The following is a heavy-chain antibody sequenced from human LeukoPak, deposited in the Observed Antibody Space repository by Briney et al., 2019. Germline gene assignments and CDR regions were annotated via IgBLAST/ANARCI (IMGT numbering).Heavy chain of an antibody. Sequence: GGSLRLSCAATGVTFSSYAMSLVRQAPGKGLEWVSAISGSGGSTYYADSVKGRFTISRDNSKNTLYLQMNSLRAEDTAVYYCAKDLDRYCSGGSCYSTQRFDYWGQGTLVTVSS. CDR1: GVTFSSYA. J-gene: IGHJ4*02. CDR2: ISGSGGST. CDR3: AKDLDRYCSGGSCYSTQRFDY. D-gene: IGHD2-15*01. V-gene: IGHV3-23*01.